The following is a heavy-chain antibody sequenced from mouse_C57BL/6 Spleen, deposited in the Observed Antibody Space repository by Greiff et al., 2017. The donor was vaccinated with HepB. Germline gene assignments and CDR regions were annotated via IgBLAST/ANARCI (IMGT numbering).Heavy chain of an antibody. D-gene: IGHD2-2*01. CDR2: IWTGGGT. J-gene: IGHJ4*01. Sequence: VQLQESGPGLVAPSQSLSITCTVSGFSLTSYAISWVRQPPGKGLEWLGVIWTGGGTNYNSAPKSRLSISKDNSKSQVVLKMNSLHTDDTARYYCASAGGYDGDYAMDYWGQGTSVTVSS. CDR3: ASAGGYDGDYAMDY. V-gene: IGHV2-9-1*01. CDR1: GFSLTSYA.